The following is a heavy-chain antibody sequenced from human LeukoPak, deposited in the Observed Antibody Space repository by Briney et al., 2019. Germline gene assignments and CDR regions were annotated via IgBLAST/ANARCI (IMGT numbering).Heavy chain of an antibody. D-gene: IGHD3-22*01. CDR2: IKQDGGQK. J-gene: IGHJ3*02. CDR3: AKDRGPGITMIAADAFDI. V-gene: IGHV3-7*03. Sequence: PGGSLRLSCAASGFTFSSYWMSWVRQAPGKGLEWVANIKQDGGQKFFVDSVKGRFTISRDNAKNSLYLQMNSLRAEDMALYYCAKDRGPGITMIAADAFDIWGQGTMVTVSS. CDR1: GFTFSSYW.